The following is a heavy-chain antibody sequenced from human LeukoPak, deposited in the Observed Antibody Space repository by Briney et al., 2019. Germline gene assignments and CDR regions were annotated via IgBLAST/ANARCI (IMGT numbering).Heavy chain of an antibody. Sequence: PGGSLRLSCAASGFTFSSYAMSWVRQAPGKGLEWVSAISGSGGSTYYADSVKGRFTISRDNSKNTLYLQMNSLRAEDTAVYYCARVPALIYYDSSGYEYNWFDPWGQGTLVTVSS. CDR2: ISGSGGST. J-gene: IGHJ5*02. CDR1: GFTFSSYA. CDR3: ARVPALIYYDSSGYEYNWFDP. V-gene: IGHV3-23*01. D-gene: IGHD3-22*01.